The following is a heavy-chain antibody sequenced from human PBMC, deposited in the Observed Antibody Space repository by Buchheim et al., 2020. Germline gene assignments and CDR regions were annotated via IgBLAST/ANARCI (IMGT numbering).Heavy chain of an antibody. J-gene: IGHJ5*02. V-gene: IGHV3-30*18. CDR1: GFTFSSYG. CDR3: AKDFIRFGELSDNWFDP. CDR2: ISYDGSNK. Sequence: QVQLVESGGGVVQPGRSLRLSCAASGFTFSSYGMHWVRQAPGKGLEWVAVISYDGSNKYYADSVKGRFTISRDNSKNTLYPQMNSLRAEDTAVYYCAKDFIRFGELSDNWFDPWGQGTL. D-gene: IGHD3-10*01.